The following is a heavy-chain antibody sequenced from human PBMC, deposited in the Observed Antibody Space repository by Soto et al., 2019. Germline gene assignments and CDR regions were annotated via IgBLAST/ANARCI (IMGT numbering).Heavy chain of an antibody. CDR2: IIPILGIA. CDR1: GGTLSSYT. Sequence: QVQLVQSGAEVKKPGSSVKVSCKASGGTLSSYTISWVRQAPGQGLEWMGRIIPILGIANYAQKYQGRVTITADKSTSTAYMELSSLRSEDTAVYYCAGGQGRYDGFAVVSWGQGTLVTVSS. CDR3: AGGQGRYDGFAVVS. D-gene: IGHD5-12*01. J-gene: IGHJ4*02. V-gene: IGHV1-69*02.